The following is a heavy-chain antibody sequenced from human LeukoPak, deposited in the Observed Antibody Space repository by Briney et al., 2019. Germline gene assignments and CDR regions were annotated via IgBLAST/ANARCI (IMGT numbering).Heavy chain of an antibody. J-gene: IGHJ4*02. D-gene: IGHD1-1*01. CDR2: IKQDGSEK. Sequence: QSGGSLRLSCAASGITFSSYWMSWVRQAPGKGLEWVANIKQDGSEKNYVDSVKSRFTISRDNAKNSLYLQMNSLRAEDTAVYYCAREHSNWDPDYWGQGTLVTVSS. V-gene: IGHV3-7*01. CDR1: GITFSSYW. CDR3: AREHSNWDPDY.